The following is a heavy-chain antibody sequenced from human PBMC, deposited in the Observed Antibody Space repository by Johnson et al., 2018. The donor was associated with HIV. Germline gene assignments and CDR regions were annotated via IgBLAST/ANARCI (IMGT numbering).Heavy chain of an antibody. CDR2: IKSRTDGGTT. D-gene: IGHD2-21*01. CDR3: TTVDCGGDCYSGHAFDI. J-gene: IGHJ3*02. CDR1: GFTVNGHY. Sequence: MMLVESGGGLVQPGGSLRLSCAVSGFTVNGHYMSWVRQAPGKGLEWVGHIKSRTDGGTTDYAAPVQGRFNIARDDSKNTLYLQMNSLKTEDTAVYYCTTVDCGGDCYSGHAFDIWGQGTMVTVSS. V-gene: IGHV3-15*01.